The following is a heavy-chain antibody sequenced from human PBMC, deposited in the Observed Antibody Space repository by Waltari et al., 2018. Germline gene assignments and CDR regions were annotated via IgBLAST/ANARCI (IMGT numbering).Heavy chain of an antibody. CDR3: AKDQGGMDV. CDR1: GFPFSTCA. Sequence: EVQLLESGGGLVQPGGSLRLSCAAAGFPFSTCALSWVRQAPGNGLEWVSAISGSGGSTYYADSVKGRFTISRDNSKNTLYLQMNSLRAEDTAVYYCAKDQGGMDVWGQGTTVTVSS. J-gene: IGHJ6*02. V-gene: IGHV3-23*01. CDR2: ISGSGGST.